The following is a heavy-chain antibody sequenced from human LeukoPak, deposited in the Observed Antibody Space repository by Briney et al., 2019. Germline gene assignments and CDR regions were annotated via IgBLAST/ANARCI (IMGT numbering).Heavy chain of an antibody. CDR2: ISSSSSYI. CDR3: ARESGYCSGGSCYENWFDP. V-gene: IGHV3-21*01. Sequence: PGGSLRLSCAASGFTFSIYEMNWVRQAPGKGLEWVSSISSSSSYIYYADSVKGRFTISRDNAKNSLYLQMNSLRAEDTAVYYCARESGYCSGGSCYENWFDPWGQGTLVTVSS. J-gene: IGHJ5*02. D-gene: IGHD2-15*01. CDR1: GFTFSIYE.